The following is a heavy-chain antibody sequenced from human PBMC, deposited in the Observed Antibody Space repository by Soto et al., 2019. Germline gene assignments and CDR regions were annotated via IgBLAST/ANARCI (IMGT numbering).Heavy chain of an antibody. Sequence: QVQLMQSGAEVKKPGASVKVSCKASGYTFTTYAISWVRQAPGQGLEWLGSISSYNGYANYARKFQGRVTMTADTSTSTTYLEVRSLKSDDTAVYYCASSGSSSGGYYYYVMDVWGQGTTLTVSS. V-gene: IGHV1-18*01. J-gene: IGHJ6*02. CDR1: GYTFTTYA. D-gene: IGHD6-13*01. CDR2: ISSYNGYA. CDR3: ASSGSSSGGYYYYVMDV.